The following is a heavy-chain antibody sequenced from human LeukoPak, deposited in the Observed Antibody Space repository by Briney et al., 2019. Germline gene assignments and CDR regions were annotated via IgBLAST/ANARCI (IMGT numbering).Heavy chain of an antibody. CDR1: GGSISSYY. CDR2: IYYIGGT. D-gene: IGHD6-19*01. J-gene: IGHJ1*01. V-gene: IGHV4-59*01. CDR3: ARPYSSGWNHMADFQY. Sequence: SETLSLTCTVSGGSISSYYWSWIRQPPGKGLEWIGYIYYIGGTNYNPSLKSRVTISVDTSKNQFSLKLSSVTAADTAVYYCARPYSSGWNHMADFQYWGQGTLVTVSS.